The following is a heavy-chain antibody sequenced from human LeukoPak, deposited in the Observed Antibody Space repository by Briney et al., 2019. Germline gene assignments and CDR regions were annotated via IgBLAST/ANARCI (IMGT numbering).Heavy chain of an antibody. J-gene: IGHJ4*02. CDR3: ARSLPLTVGDSRDNFDY. Sequence: GASVKVSCKASGYTFTGYYIHWVRQAPGQGLEWMGWIKPNSGGTNYAQKFQGRVTMTRDTSIRTAYMELSRLRSDDTAMYYCARSLPLTVGDSRDNFDYWGQGTLVSVSS. D-gene: IGHD4-23*01. CDR1: GYTFTGYY. CDR2: IKPNSGGT. V-gene: IGHV1-2*02.